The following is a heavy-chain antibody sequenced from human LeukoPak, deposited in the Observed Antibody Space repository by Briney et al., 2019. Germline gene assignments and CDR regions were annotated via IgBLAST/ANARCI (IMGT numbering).Heavy chain of an antibody. Sequence: GASVKVSCKAFGYTFTSYGISWVRQATGQGLEWMGWMNPNSGNTGYAEKLQGRVTMTRNTSISTAYMELSSLRSEDTAVYYCARAQGGVAVAPGDFDYWGQGTLVTVSS. J-gene: IGHJ4*02. V-gene: IGHV1-8*02. CDR2: MNPNSGNT. CDR1: GYTFTSYG. CDR3: ARAQGGVAVAPGDFDY. D-gene: IGHD6-19*01.